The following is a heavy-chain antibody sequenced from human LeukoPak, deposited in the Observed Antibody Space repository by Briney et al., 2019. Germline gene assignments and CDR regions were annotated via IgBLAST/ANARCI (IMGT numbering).Heavy chain of an antibody. Sequence: GGSLRLSCAASGFTFSSYEMSWVRQAPGKGLEWVSYISSSGSTIYYADSVNGLFTISRDNPKISLYLQMNSLGAEDAALYDCARDMDLDYWGQGTLVTVSS. V-gene: IGHV3-48*03. D-gene: IGHD2-2*03. J-gene: IGHJ4*02. CDR2: ISSSGSTI. CDR3: ARDMDLDY. CDR1: GFTFSSYE.